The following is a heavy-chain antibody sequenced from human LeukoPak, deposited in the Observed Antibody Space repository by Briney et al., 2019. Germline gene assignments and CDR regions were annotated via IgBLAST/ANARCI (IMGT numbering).Heavy chain of an antibody. CDR1: GFTFDDYA. CDR3: ARDSVTRNSSGYTDY. V-gene: IGHV3-43D*04. D-gene: IGHD3-22*01. CDR2: ISWDGGST. Sequence: GGSLRLSCAASGFTFDDYAMHWVRQAPGKGLEWVSLISWDGGSTYYADSVKGRFTISRDNSKNSLYLQMNSLRAEDTAVYYCARDSVTRNSSGYTDYWGQGTLVTVSS. J-gene: IGHJ4*02.